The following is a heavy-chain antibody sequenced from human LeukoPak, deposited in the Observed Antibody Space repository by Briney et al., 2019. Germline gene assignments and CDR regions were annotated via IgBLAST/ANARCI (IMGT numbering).Heavy chain of an antibody. CDR3: ARGRDTAAFDI. J-gene: IGHJ3*02. D-gene: IGHD5-18*01. CDR2: INHSGST. CDR1: GGSFSGYC. Sequence: PETLSLTCAGYGGSFSGYCWSWIRQPPGKGLEWIGEINHSGSTNYNPSLKSRVTISVDTSKNQFSLKLSSVAAADTAVYYCARGRDTAAFDIWGQGTMVTVSS. V-gene: IGHV4-34*01.